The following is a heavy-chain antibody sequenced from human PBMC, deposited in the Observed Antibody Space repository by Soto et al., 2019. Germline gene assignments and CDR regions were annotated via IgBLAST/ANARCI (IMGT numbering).Heavy chain of an antibody. CDR3: ARESEDLTSNFDY. Sequence: EVQRVESGGGLVTPGGSLRRSCAASGFTFTRYSMNWVRQAPGKRLEWCSAISSTTNYIYYGDSMKGRFTISRDNAKNSLYLEMNSLRAEDTAVYYCARESEDLTSNFDYWGQGTLVTVSS. J-gene: IGHJ4*02. V-gene: IGHV3-21*06. CDR1: GFTFTRYS. CDR2: ISSTTNYI.